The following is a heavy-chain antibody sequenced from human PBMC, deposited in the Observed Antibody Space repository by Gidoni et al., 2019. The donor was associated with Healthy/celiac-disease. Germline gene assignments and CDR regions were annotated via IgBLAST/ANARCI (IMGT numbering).Heavy chain of an antibody. D-gene: IGHD3-22*01. J-gene: IGHJ4*02. CDR3: AFIAGSGYFDY. CDR2: INHSGST. V-gene: IGHV4-34*01. CDR1: GGSFSGYY. Sequence: QVQLQQWGAGLLTPSETLSLPCAVYGGSFSGYYWSWIRQPPGKGLEWIGEINHSGSTNYNPSLKSRVTISVDTSKNQFSLKLSSVTAADTAVYYCAFIAGSGYFDYWGQGTLVTVSS.